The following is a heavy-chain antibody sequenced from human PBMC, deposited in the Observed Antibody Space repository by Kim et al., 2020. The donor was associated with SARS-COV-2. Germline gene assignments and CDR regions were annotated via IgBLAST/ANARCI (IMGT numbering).Heavy chain of an antibody. V-gene: IGHV4-59*01. Sequence: SETLSLTCIVSGGSISSYYWSWIRQPPGKGLEWIGYISYSGSTNYNPSLKSRVTISVDTSKTQFSLKLTSVNGADTAVYYCAGVAAGGYYSTIYYAFDHWGQGTLVTVSS. J-gene: IGHJ4*02. CDR1: GGSISSYY. CDR2: ISYSGST. D-gene: IGHD3-10*01. CDR3: AGVAAGGYYSTIYYAFDH.